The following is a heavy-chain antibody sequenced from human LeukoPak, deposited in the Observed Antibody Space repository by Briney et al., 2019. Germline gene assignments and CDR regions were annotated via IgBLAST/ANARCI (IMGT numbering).Heavy chain of an antibody. J-gene: IGHJ4*02. V-gene: IGHV3-53*01. CDR2: IYSGGST. D-gene: IGHD3-22*01. Sequence: PGGPLRLSCAASGFTVTSNYMSWVRQAPGKGLEWVSVIYSGGSTYYADSVKGRFTISRDNSKNTLYLQMNSLRAEDTAVYYCATGGHYYDSSGIDYWGQGTLVTVSS. CDR3: ATGGHYYDSSGIDY. CDR1: GFTVTSNY.